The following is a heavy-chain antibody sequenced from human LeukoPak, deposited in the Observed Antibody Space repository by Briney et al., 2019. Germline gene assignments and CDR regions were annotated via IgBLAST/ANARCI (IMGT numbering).Heavy chain of an antibody. CDR2: ISGSGGST. V-gene: IGHV3-23*01. D-gene: IGHD3-22*01. Sequence: GGSLRLSCAASGFTFSSYAMSWVRQAPGKGREWVSAISGSGGSTYYADSVKGRFTISRDNSKGTVYLQMNSLRAEDSAVYYWATSVGFYDTSGYYPLWGQGTLVTVSS. CDR3: ATSVGFYDTSGYYPL. J-gene: IGHJ4*02. CDR1: GFTFSSYA.